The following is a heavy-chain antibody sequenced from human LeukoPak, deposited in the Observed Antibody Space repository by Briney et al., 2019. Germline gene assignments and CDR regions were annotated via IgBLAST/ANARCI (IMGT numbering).Heavy chain of an antibody. J-gene: IGHJ6*02. CDR1: GGSISSYY. D-gene: IGHD3-22*01. CDR3: ARCFYDSSGYYLPRAGDYHYYGMDV. Sequence: SETLSLTCTVSGGSISSYYWSWIRQPPGKGLEWIGYIYYSGSTNYNPSLKSRVTISVDTSKNQFSLKLSSVTAADTAVYYCARCFYDSSGYYLPRAGDYHYYGMDVWGQGTTVTVSS. CDR2: IYYSGST. V-gene: IGHV4-59*01.